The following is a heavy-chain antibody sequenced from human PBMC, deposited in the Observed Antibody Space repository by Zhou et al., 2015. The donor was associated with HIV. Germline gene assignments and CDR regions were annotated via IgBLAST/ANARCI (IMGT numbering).Heavy chain of an antibody. Sequence: QVQLVQSGAEVKKPGSSVKVFCEASGGTFSNHGITWVRQAPGQGLEWMGGIIPILNRANYAHKFQGRLTITADRSTSTSYMELRSLRSDDTAIYFCARERGGATRLDWRYFDLWGRGTLVTVSS. D-gene: IGHD3/OR15-3a*01. J-gene: IGHJ2*01. V-gene: IGHV1-69*06. CDR1: GGTFSNHG. CDR2: IIPILNRA. CDR3: ARERGGATRLDWRYFDL.